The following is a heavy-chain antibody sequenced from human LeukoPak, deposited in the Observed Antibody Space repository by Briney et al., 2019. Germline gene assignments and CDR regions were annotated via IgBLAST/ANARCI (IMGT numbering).Heavy chain of an antibody. Sequence: GGSLRLSCAASGFTFSSYGMHWVRQAPGKGLEWVAVISYDGSNKYYADSVKGRFTISRDNSKNTPYLQMNSLRAEDTSVHYCGKDESIAGRPRGLDNWGPGALFTVSS. CDR1: GFTFSSYG. D-gene: IGHD6-6*01. J-gene: IGHJ4*02. CDR3: GKDESIAGRPRGLDN. CDR2: ISYDGSNK. V-gene: IGHV3-30*18.